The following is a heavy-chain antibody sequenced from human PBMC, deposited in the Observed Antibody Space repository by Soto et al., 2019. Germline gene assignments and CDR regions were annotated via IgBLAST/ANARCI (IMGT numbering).Heavy chain of an antibody. CDR2: IVVGSGNT. D-gene: IGHD3-16*01. Sequence: QMQLVQSGPEVKKPGTSVKVSCKASGFTFTSSAVQWVRQARGQRLEWIGWIVVGSGNTNYAQKFQERLTITRDMSTSTAYMELSSLRSEDTAVYYCALYPDNSYYYCMDVWGQGTTVTVSS. J-gene: IGHJ6*02. V-gene: IGHV1-58*01. CDR1: GFTFTSSA. CDR3: ALYPDNSYYYCMDV.